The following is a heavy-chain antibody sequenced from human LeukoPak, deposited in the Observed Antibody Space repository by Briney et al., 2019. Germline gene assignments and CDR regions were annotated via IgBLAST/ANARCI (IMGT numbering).Heavy chain of an antibody. Sequence: GRSLRLSCAASGFTFSSYAMHWVRQAPGKGLEWVAVISYDGSNKYYADSVKGRFTISRDNSKNTLYLQMNSLRAEDTAVYYCAKDGIRAGGDWGQGTLVTVSS. CDR1: GFTFSSYA. CDR2: ISYDGSNK. D-gene: IGHD6-19*01. V-gene: IGHV3-30-3*01. J-gene: IGHJ4*02. CDR3: AKDGIRAGGD.